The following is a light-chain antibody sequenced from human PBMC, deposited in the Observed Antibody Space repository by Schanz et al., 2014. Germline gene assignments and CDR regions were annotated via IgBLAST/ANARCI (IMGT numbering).Light chain of an antibody. Sequence: EIAMTQSPVTLSVSPGERATLSCRASQSVSSNLAWYQQKPGQAPRLLIYGASTRATGIPARFSGTGSGTEFTLTISSLQSEDFAVYYCQQYGSSPLAFGGGTKVEIK. J-gene: IGKJ4*01. CDR1: QSVSSN. CDR2: GAS. CDR3: QQYGSSPLA. V-gene: IGKV3D-15*01.